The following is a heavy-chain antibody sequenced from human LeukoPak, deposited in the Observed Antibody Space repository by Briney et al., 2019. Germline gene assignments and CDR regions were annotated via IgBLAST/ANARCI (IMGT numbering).Heavy chain of an antibody. V-gene: IGHV4-4*09. J-gene: IGHJ3*01. CDR1: GVSISPYY. CDR2: IHTSGSN. Sequence: PSETLSLTCAVSGVSISPYYWAWIRQPPGKGLEWIGYIHTSGSNNQYPALKSRVTISVDKSKNHFSLRLTSVTAADTAVYYCARLSAAVHLGAFDLWGQGTMVTVSS. D-gene: IGHD3-3*01. CDR3: ARLSAAVHLGAFDL.